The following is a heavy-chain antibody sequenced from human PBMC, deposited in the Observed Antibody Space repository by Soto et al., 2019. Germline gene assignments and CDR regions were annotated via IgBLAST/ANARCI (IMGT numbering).Heavy chain of an antibody. CDR3: ARPSPIWGRLLPPRTTHF. CDR1: GYTLTRSS. CDR2: FDPEGGEA. V-gene: IGHV1-24*01. J-gene: IGHJ1*01. D-gene: IGHD3-16*01. Sequence: GASVKVSCKISGYTLTRSSIHWVRQAPGKGLEWMGGFDPEGGEAIYAQKWHGRVTVTEDTVTDTAYMELSGLRSEDTAVYYCARPSPIWGRLLPPRTTHFWGPGTPVTVSS.